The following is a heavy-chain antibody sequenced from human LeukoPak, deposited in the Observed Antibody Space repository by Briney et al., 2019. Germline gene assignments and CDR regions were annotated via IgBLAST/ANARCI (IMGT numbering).Heavy chain of an antibody. CDR2: ISGSGGST. V-gene: IGHV3-23*01. D-gene: IGHD6-19*01. Sequence: GGSLRLSCAASGFTFSSYAMSWVRQAPGKGLEWVSAISGSGGSTYYADSVKGRFTISRDNSKNTLYLQMNSLRAEDTAVYYCAKDLIEYSSGWYSYYFDYWGQGTLVTVSS. J-gene: IGHJ4*02. CDR3: AKDLIEYSSGWYSYYFDY. CDR1: GFTFSSYA.